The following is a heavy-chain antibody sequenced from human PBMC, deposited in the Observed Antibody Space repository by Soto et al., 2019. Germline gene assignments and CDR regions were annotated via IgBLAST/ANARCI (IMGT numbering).Heavy chain of an antibody. CDR1: GFSISSFA. CDR3: TKDLRKGTGAFDL. Sequence: EMQLLESGGGLVQPGGSLRLSCAASGFSISSFAMNWVRQAPGKGLEWVSIVNDRGSHTYYADSVKGRFTISRDNSKNMVYLEINSLRDDDTAVYFCTKDLRKGTGAFDLWGQGTQVIVSS. CDR2: VNDRGSHT. J-gene: IGHJ3*01. D-gene: IGHD3-10*01. V-gene: IGHV3-23*01.